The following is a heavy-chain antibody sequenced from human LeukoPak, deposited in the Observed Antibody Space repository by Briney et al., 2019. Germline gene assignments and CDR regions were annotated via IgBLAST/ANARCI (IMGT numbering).Heavy chain of an antibody. CDR1: GGSISSSSYY. CDR3: AGGGAYSSSWYVYFDY. D-gene: IGHD6-13*01. Sequence: PSETLSLTCTVSGGSISSSSYYWGWIRQPPGKGLEWIGSIYYSGSTYYNPSLKSRVTISVDTSKNQFSLKLSSVTAADTAVYYCAGGGAYSSSWYVYFDYWGQGTLVTVSS. V-gene: IGHV4-39*07. J-gene: IGHJ4*02. CDR2: IYYSGST.